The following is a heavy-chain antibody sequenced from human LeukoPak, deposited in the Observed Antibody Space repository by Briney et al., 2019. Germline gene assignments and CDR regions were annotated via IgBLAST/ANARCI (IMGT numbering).Heavy chain of an antibody. Sequence: SVKVSCTAYGYTFTWYYMHWVRQAPGQGLEWMGVIIPIFGTANYAQKFQGRVTITADESTSTAYMELSSLRSEDTAVYYCATQQLTGAFDIWGQGTMVTVSS. D-gene: IGHD1-20*01. J-gene: IGHJ3*02. CDR1: GYTFTWYY. CDR3: ATQQLTGAFDI. CDR2: IIPIFGTA. V-gene: IGHV1-69*13.